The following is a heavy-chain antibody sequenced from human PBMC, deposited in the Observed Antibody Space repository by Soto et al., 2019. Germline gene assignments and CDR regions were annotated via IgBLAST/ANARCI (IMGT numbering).Heavy chain of an antibody. CDR3: AKDTGPN. J-gene: IGHJ4*02. CDR1: GFTFDNYA. CDR2: ISWNSNTI. Sequence: EVQLVESGGGLVQPGRSLRLSCAAPGFTFDNYAIHWVRQAPGKGLEWVSGISWNSNTIAYADSVKGRFTISRDNAKNSLYLQMNSLRAEDTAFYYCAKDTGPNWGQGTLVTVSS. V-gene: IGHV3-9*01.